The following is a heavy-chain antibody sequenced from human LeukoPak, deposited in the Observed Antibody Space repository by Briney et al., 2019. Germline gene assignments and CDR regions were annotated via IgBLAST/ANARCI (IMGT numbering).Heavy chain of an antibody. D-gene: IGHD5-12*01. Sequence: ASVKASCKASGYTFTGYYMHWVRQAPGQGLEWMGWINPNSGGTNYAQKFQGRVTMTRDTSISTAYMELSRLRSDDTAVYYCAREGSGYDLYYFDYWGQGTLVTVSS. CDR1: GYTFTGYY. CDR3: AREGSGYDLYYFDY. CDR2: INPNSGGT. V-gene: IGHV1-2*02. J-gene: IGHJ4*02.